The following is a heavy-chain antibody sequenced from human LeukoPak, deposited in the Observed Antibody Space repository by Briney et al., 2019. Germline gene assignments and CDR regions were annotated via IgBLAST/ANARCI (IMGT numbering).Heavy chain of an antibody. V-gene: IGHV1-8*03. CDR2: MNPSSGDT. Sequence: ASVKVSCKASGYTFTSFDINWVRQATGQGLEWMGWMNPSSGDTGYAQKFQGRVTITKNTSISTTYMELSSLRSEDTAVYYCARAPAYCGGDCPSDYWGQGTLVTVSS. CDR1: GYTFTSFD. CDR3: ARAPAYCGGDCPSDY. D-gene: IGHD2-21*01. J-gene: IGHJ4*02.